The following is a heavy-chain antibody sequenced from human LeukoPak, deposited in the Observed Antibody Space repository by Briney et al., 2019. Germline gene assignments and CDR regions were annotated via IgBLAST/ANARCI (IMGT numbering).Heavy chain of an antibody. CDR3: ARRRYMTTVTKVYSQH. Sequence: SVKVSCKASGGTFSSYAISWVRQAPGQGLEWMGGIIPIFGTANYAQKFQGRVTITADESTSTAYMELSSLRSEDTAVYYCARRRYMTTVTKVYSQHWGQGTLVTVSS. V-gene: IGHV1-69*13. D-gene: IGHD4-17*01. J-gene: IGHJ1*01. CDR2: IIPIFGTA. CDR1: GGTFSSYA.